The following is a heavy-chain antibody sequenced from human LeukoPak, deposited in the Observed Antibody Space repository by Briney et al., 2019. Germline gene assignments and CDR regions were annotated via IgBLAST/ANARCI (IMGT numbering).Heavy chain of an antibody. CDR1: GASISSGDNY. Sequence: SETLSLTCTVSGASISSGDNYWSWIRQPPGKGLEWIGYIYYTGSTYYNPSLKSRVTISSDTSKNQFSLQLTSVTAADTAVYYCARVPFYDGSGVFWGQGTLVAVSS. D-gene: IGHD3-22*01. CDR2: IYYTGST. CDR3: ARVPFYDGSGVF. V-gene: IGHV4-30-4*01. J-gene: IGHJ4*02.